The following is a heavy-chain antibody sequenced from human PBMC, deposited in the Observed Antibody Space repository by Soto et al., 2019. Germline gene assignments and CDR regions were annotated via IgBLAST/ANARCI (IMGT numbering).Heavy chain of an antibody. CDR3: ARHWGEVWFDT. V-gene: IGHV4-59*08. D-gene: IGHD3-16*01. J-gene: IGHJ5*02. CDR2: IYYSGST. CDR1: GGSISSYY. Sequence: SETLSLTCAVYGGSISSYYWSWIRQPPGKGLEWIGYIYYSGSTNYNPSLKSRVTISVDTSKNQFSLKLSSVTAADTAVYYCARHWGEVWFDTWGQGTLVTVSS.